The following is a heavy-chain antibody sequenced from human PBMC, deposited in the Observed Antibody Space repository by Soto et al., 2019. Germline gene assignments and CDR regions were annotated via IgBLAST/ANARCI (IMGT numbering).Heavy chain of an antibody. D-gene: IGHD6-13*01. V-gene: IGHV4-38-2*01. Sequence: SETLSLTCAVSGYSISSGYYWGCIRQPPGKGLEWIGSIYHSGSTYYNPSLRSRVTISVDTSKNQFSLKLSSVTAADTAVYYCACSSSWYRFDYWGQGTLVTVSS. J-gene: IGHJ4*02. CDR3: ACSSSWYRFDY. CDR2: IYHSGST. CDR1: GYSISSGYY.